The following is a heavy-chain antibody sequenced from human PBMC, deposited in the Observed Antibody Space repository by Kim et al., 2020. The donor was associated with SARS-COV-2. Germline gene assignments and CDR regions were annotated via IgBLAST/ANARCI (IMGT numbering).Heavy chain of an antibody. J-gene: IGHJ4*02. CDR3: ARYYYDSGGYYRFDY. Sequence: QGFTGRFVFSLDTSVNPAYLQISSLKAEDTAVYYCARYYYDSGGYYRFDYWGQGTLVTVSS. D-gene: IGHD3-22*01. V-gene: IGHV7-4-1*02.